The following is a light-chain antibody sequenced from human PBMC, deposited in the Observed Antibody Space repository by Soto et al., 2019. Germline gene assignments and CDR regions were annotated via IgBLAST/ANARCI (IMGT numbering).Light chain of an antibody. CDR2: EGS. J-gene: IGLJ2*01. CDR3: CSYAGSSTLDVV. CDR1: SSDVGSYNL. Sequence: QSALTQPASVSGSHGQSITISCTGTSSDVGSYNLVSWYQQHPGKAPKLMIYEGSKRPSGVSNRFSGSKSGNTASLTISGLQAEDEADYYCCSYAGSSTLDVVFGGGTKLPVL. V-gene: IGLV2-23*03.